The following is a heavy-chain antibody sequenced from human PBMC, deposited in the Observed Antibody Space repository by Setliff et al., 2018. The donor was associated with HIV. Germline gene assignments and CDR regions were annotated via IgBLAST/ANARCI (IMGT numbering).Heavy chain of an antibody. J-gene: IGHJ4*02. D-gene: IGHD6-13*01. CDR1: GYTFTGYY. V-gene: IGHV1-2*02. Sequence: ASVKVSCKASGYTFTGYYVHWMRQAPGQGLEWVGWINPDSGGTNYAQKFQGRVTMARVTSLSTAYMELSRLGSDDTAVCYCARRVAAAGRGYFDLWGQGTLVTVSS. CDR3: ARRVAAAGRGYFDL. CDR2: INPDSGGT.